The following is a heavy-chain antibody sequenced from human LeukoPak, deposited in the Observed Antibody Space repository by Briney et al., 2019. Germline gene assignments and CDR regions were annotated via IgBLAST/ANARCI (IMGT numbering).Heavy chain of an antibody. CDR1: GFTFSSYA. D-gene: IGHD3-22*01. Sequence: GGSLRLSCAASGFTFSSYAMSWVRQAPGKGLEWVSVIYSGGSTYYVDSVKGRFTISRDSSKNTLYLQMNSLRAEDTAVYYCARGQAPSGYHDYWGQGTLVTVSS. CDR3: ARGQAPSGYHDY. CDR2: IYSGGST. J-gene: IGHJ4*02. V-gene: IGHV3-53*01.